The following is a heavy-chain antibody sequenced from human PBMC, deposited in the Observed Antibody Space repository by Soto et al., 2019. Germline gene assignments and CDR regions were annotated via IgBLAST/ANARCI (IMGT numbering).Heavy chain of an antibody. V-gene: IGHV4-59*01. CDR2: IYYSGST. J-gene: IGHJ4*02. Sequence: SETLSLTCTVSGGSISSYYGSWIRQPPGKGLEWIGYIYYSGSTNYNPSLKSRVTISVDTSKNQFSLKLSSVTAADTAVYYCARLSTALGTDYFDYWGQGTQVTVS. CDR3: ARLSTALGTDYFDY. D-gene: IGHD4-17*01. CDR1: GGSISSYY.